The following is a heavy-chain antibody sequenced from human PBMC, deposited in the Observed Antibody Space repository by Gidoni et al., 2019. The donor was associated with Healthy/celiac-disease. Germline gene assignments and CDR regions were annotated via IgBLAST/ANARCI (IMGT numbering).Heavy chain of an antibody. J-gene: IGHJ3*02. Sequence: QVQLVESGGGLVKPGGSLGLSWPASGFTFSYYYVSWIRQAPGKGLGLVSYISSSSSYTNYADSVKGRFTISRDNAKNSLYLQMNSLRAEDTAVYYCAMLMAGYGGNGGLDAFDIWGQGTMVTVSS. V-gene: IGHV3-11*06. CDR3: AMLMAGYGGNGGLDAFDI. D-gene: IGHD7-27*01. CDR2: ISSSSSYT. CDR1: GFTFSYYY.